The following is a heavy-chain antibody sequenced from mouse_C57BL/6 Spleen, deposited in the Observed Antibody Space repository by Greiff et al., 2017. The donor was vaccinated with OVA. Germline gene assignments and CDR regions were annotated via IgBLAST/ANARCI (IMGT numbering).Heavy chain of an antibody. J-gene: IGHJ3*01. CDR2: IYPSDSET. Sequence: QVQLQQPGAELVRPGSSVKLSCKASGYTFTRYWLDWVKQRPGQGLEWIGHIYPSDSETHSNQKFKDKATFTVAKSSSTAYMQLSSLISEESAVYYCASLYDYDGVADWGQGTLVTVSA. CDR1: GYTFTRYW. CDR3: ASLYDYDGVAD. D-gene: IGHD2-4*01. V-gene: IGHV1-61*01.